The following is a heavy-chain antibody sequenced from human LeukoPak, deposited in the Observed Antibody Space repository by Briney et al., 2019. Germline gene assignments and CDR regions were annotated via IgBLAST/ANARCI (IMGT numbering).Heavy chain of an antibody. CDR2: ISWNGGSL. D-gene: IGHD1-26*01. Sequence: GGSLRLSCAASGFTLDEYAKHCVRQAPGKGLEWVSGISWNGGSLDYVDSVKGRLTIHRDNAKNSLYLQMNSLGPEDTALYFCAKGTGRYWTFCDSWGQGTHVIVSS. CDR1: GFTLDEYA. CDR3: AKGTGRYWTFCDS. V-gene: IGHV3-9*01. J-gene: IGHJ4*02.